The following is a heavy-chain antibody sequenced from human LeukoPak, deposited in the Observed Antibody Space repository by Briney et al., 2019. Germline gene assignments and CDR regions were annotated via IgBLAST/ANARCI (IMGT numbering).Heavy chain of an antibody. CDR3: TNRGVDHYGSVSFSYYFDD. D-gene: IGHD3-10*01. CDR1: GFTFSDYY. CDR2: ISTSGTTI. J-gene: IGHJ4*02. V-gene: IGHV3-11*01. Sequence: GGSLRLSCAASGFTFSDYYMSWIRQAPGKGLEWVSCISTSGTTIYYVDSVKGRFTISRDNAKNSLYLQMNSLRAEDTAVYYCTNRGVDHYGSVSFSYYFDDWGQGTQVTVAS.